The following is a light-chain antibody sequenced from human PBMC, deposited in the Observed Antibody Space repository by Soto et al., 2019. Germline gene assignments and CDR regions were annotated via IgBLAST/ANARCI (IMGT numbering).Light chain of an antibody. CDR1: QSISSY. Sequence: DIQMTQSPSSLSASVGDRVTITCRASQSISSYLNWYQQKPGKAPKLLIYGASSLQSGVPSRFSGSGSGTDFTLTISSLQREDFATYYCQQSYSNPRTFGQGTKVDIK. V-gene: IGKV1-39*01. CDR2: GAS. J-gene: IGKJ1*01. CDR3: QQSYSNPRT.